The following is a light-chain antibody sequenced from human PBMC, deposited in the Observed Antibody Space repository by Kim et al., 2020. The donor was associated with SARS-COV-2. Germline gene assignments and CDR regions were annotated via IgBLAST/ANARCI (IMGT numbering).Light chain of an antibody. J-gene: IGKJ1*01. V-gene: IGKV1-5*03. CDR2: KAS. CDR1: QPIRSW. Sequence: DIQMTQSPSTLAASVGDRVTITCRASQPIRSWLAWYQQKPGRAPKLLLYKASTLESGVPSRFSGSGSGTEFTLTISSLQPDDFGTYYCQQYNGFWTFGQGTKVDIK. CDR3: QQYNGFWT.